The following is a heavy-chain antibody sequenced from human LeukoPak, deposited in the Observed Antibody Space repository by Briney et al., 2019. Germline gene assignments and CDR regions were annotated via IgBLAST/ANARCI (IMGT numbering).Heavy chain of an antibody. Sequence: PGGSPRLSCAASGFTFSSYSLNWVRQAPGKGLEWVSYISSSSSTIYQADSVKGRFTISRDNAKNSLYLQMNSLRDEDTAVYYCAKRTSGSSWYSSDYWGQGTLVTVSS. CDR2: ISSSSSTI. CDR1: GFTFSSYS. V-gene: IGHV3-48*02. J-gene: IGHJ4*02. D-gene: IGHD6-13*01. CDR3: AKRTSGSSWYSSDY.